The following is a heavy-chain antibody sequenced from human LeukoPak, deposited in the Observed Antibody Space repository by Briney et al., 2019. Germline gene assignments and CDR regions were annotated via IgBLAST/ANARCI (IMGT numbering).Heavy chain of an antibody. CDR3: ARGSAPEWFTHYYYGMDV. D-gene: IGHD2-8*01. Sequence: GGSLRLSCAASGFPFSTYWMTWVRQAPGKGLEWVANIIQDGNEKFYVGSVKGRFTISRDNAKNSPYLQMNSLRAEDTAVYYCARGSAPEWFTHYYYGMDVWGQGTLVTVSS. CDR1: GFPFSTYW. J-gene: IGHJ6*02. V-gene: IGHV3-7*01. CDR2: IIQDGNEK.